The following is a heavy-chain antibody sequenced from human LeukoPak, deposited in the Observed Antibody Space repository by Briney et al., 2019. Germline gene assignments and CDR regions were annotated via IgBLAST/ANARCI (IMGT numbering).Heavy chain of an antibody. D-gene: IGHD1-14*01. CDR1: GGSFSGYY. V-gene: IGHV4-34*01. CDR3: ARGPDGPVPQVDP. Sequence: SETLSLTCAVYGGSFSGYYWSWIRQPPGKGLEWIGEINHGGSTNYNPSLKSRVTISVDTSKNQFSLKLSSVTAADTAVYYCARGPDGPVPQVDPWGQGTLVTVSS. J-gene: IGHJ5*02. CDR2: INHGGST.